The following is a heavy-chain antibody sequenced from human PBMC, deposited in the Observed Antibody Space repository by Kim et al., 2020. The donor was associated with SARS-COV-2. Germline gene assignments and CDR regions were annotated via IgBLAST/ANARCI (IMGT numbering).Heavy chain of an antibody. V-gene: IGHV7-4-1*02. D-gene: IGHD3-10*01. Sequence: ASVKVSCKASGYTCTTYNINWVRQAPGQGLEWLGWINTNTGNPTYAQDFTGRFVFSLDTSVSTAYLQISSLKVEDTAVYYCATPGPKLDYWGQGTLVTVSS. J-gene: IGHJ4*02. CDR3: ATPGPKLDY. CDR2: INTNTGNP. CDR1: GYTCTTYN.